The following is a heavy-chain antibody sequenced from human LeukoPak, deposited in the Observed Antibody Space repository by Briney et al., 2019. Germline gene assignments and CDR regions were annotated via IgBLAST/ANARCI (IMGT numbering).Heavy chain of an antibody. Sequence: SQTLSLTCTVSGVSISSGDYYWSWIRQPPGKGLEWIGYIYYSGSTYYNPSLKSRVTISVDTSKNQFSLKLSSVTAADTAVYYCARVNVDTALFDYWGQGTLVTVSS. CDR2: IYYSGST. CDR3: ARVNVDTALFDY. J-gene: IGHJ4*02. D-gene: IGHD5-18*01. CDR1: GVSISSGDYY. V-gene: IGHV4-30-4*01.